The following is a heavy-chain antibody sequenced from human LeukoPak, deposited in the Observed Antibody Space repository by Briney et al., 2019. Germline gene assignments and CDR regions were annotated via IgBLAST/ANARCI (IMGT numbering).Heavy chain of an antibody. CDR1: GGSFSGYY. CDR3: ARGIYESGPRIAAAGTDY. D-gene: IGHD6-13*01. Sequence: PETLSLTCAVYGGSFSGYYWSWIRQPPGKGLEWIGEINHSGSTNYNPSLKSRVTISVDTSKNQFSLKLSSVTAADTAVYYCARGIYESGPRIAAAGTDYWGQGTLVTVSS. CDR2: INHSGST. V-gene: IGHV4-34*01. J-gene: IGHJ4*02.